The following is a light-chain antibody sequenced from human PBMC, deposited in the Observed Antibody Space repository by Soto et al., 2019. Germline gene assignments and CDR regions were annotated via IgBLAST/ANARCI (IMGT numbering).Light chain of an antibody. Sequence: EIVLTQSPGILSLSPGERATLSCRASQSVSSSYLAWYQQKLGQAPRLLIYGASNRATGIPDRFSASGSGTDFTLTIRRLEPEDFAVYYCQQYGSSPPYTFGQGTKLEIK. CDR2: GAS. V-gene: IGKV3-20*01. CDR1: QSVSSSY. CDR3: QQYGSSPPYT. J-gene: IGKJ2*01.